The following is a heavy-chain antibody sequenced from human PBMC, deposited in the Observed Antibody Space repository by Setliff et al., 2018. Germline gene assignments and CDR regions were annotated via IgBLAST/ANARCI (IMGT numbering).Heavy chain of an antibody. CDR1: GYSISSGYY. CDR3: ARAGPTVTFFRVLVISWWDP. D-gene: IGHD3-3*01. Sequence: SETLSLTCAVSGYSISSGYYWGWIRQPPGKGLEWIGSICHSVSTYYNPSLKSRVSISVDTSKNQFSLKLSSVTAADTATYYCARAGPTVTFFRVLVISWWDPWGQGSLVTVSS. J-gene: IGHJ5*02. CDR2: ICHSVST. V-gene: IGHV4-38-2*01.